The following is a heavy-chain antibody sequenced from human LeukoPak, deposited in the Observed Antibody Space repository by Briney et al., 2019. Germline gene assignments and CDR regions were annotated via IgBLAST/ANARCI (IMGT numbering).Heavy chain of an antibody. CDR3: ARAPGIAVAGTTFDY. Sequence: SDTLSLTCTVSGGSISGYYWSWIRQPPGKTLEWIGYIYSGSTNYNPSLKSRVTISMDTSKNQFSLNLSSLTAADTAVYYCARAPGIAVAGTTFDYWGQGTLVTVSS. J-gene: IGHJ4*02. D-gene: IGHD6-19*01. CDR1: GGSISGYY. CDR2: IYSGST. V-gene: IGHV4-59*07.